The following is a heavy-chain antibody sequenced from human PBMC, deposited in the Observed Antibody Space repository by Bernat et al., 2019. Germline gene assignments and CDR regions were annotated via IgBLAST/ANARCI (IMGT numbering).Heavy chain of an antibody. CDR2: ISYDGSNK. CDR3: ARDTMLQAHGLDV. V-gene: IGHV3-30-3*01. CDR1: GFTFSSYA. Sequence: QVQLVESGGGVVQPGRSLRLSCAASGFTFSSYAMHWVRQAPGKGLEWVAVISYDGSNKYYADSVKGRFTISRDNSRNTLFLQMNSLRVEDTAVYYCARDTMLQAHGLDVWGQGTTVTVSS. J-gene: IGHJ6*02. D-gene: IGHD2-2*01.